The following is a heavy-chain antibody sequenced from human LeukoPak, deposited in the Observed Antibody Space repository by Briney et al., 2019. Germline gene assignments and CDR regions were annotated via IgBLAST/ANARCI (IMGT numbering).Heavy chain of an antibody. CDR2: IYPGDSDT. Sequence: GAALQISCKGSGYSFTSYWIGWVRQVPGKGLEWMGIIYPGDSDTRYSPSFQGQVTISADKSISTAYLQWSSLKASDTAMYYCARQGGYSGYDPFDYWGQGTLVTVSS. D-gene: IGHD5-12*01. J-gene: IGHJ4*02. CDR1: GYSFTSYW. CDR3: ARQGGYSGYDPFDY. V-gene: IGHV5-51*01.